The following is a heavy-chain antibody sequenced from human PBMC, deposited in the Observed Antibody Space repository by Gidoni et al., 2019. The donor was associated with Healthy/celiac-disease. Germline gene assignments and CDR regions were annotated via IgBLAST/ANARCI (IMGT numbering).Heavy chain of an antibody. D-gene: IGHD6-19*01. J-gene: IGHJ3*02. CDR1: GGSITSSSYY. V-gene: IGHV4-39*01. Sequence: QLQLQESGPGLVKPSETLSLTCTVPGGSITSSSYYWGWIRQPPGKGLEWIGSIYYSGSTYYNPSLKSRVTISVDTSKNQFSLKLSSVTAADTAVYYCARQNSGWTDAFDIWGQGTMVTVSS. CDR3: ARQNSGWTDAFDI. CDR2: IYYSGST.